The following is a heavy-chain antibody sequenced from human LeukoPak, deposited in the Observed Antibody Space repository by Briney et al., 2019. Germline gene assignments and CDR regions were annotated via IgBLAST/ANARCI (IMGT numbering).Heavy chain of an antibody. Sequence: PSQTLSLTCAVYGGSISSGGYSWSWIRQPPGKGLEWIGYIYHSGSTYYNPSLKSRVTISVDRSKNQFSLKLSSVTAADTAVYYCARDSSGYRRLDYWGQGTLVTVSS. CDR1: GGSISSGGYS. V-gene: IGHV4-30-2*01. CDR2: IYHSGST. D-gene: IGHD3-22*01. CDR3: ARDSSGYRRLDY. J-gene: IGHJ4*02.